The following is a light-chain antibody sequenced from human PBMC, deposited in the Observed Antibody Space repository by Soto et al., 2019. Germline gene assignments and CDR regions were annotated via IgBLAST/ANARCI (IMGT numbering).Light chain of an antibody. Sequence: EVVMTQSPATLSVSPGERVTLSCRASESVHRNLAWYQQKPGQGPRLLIYYASTRATGLPDRFTGSGSGTEFTLTISRLQSEDFAVYHCQHYNSSPPTFGPGTKVEIK. V-gene: IGKV3-15*01. CDR2: YAS. J-gene: IGKJ3*01. CDR1: ESVHRN. CDR3: QHYNSSPPT.